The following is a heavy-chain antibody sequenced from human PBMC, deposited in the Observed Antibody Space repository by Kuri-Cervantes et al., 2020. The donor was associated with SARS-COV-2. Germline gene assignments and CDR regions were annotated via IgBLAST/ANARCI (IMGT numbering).Heavy chain of an antibody. J-gene: IGHJ4*02. D-gene: IGHD3-22*01. CDR2: INHSGST. V-gene: IGHV4-34*01. CDR3: ARATYYYDSSGYYSDY. CDR1: GGSFSGYY. Sequence: GSLRLSCAVYGGSFSGYYWSWIRQPPGKGLEWIGEINHSGSTNYNPSLKSRVTISVDTSKNQLSLKLSSVTAADTAVYCCARATYYYDSSGYYSDYWGQGTLVTVSS.